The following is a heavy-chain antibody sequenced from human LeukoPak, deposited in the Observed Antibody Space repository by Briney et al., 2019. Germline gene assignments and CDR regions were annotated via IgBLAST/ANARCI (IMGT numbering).Heavy chain of an antibody. D-gene: IGHD2-15*01. V-gene: IGHV1-18*04. Sequence: GASVKVSCKASGYTFTGYYMHWVRQAPGQGLEWMGWISAYNGNTNYAQKLQGRVTMTTDTSTSTAYMELRSLRSDDTAVYYCARVVTYCSGGSCHRWFDYWGQGTLVTVSS. J-gene: IGHJ4*02. CDR2: ISAYNGNT. CDR3: ARVVTYCSGGSCHRWFDY. CDR1: GYTFTGYY.